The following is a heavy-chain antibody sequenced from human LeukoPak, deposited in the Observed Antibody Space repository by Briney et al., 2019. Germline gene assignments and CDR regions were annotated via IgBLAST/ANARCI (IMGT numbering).Heavy chain of an antibody. CDR3: ARDQYSGSLDY. J-gene: IGHJ4*02. D-gene: IGHD1-26*01. Sequence: PSETLSLTCTVPGGSISSYYWTWIRQPAGKGLEWIGRFYSTGSTNYNPSLKSRVTMSVDTSKNQFSLKLSPVTAADTAVYYCARDQYSGSLDYWGQGTLVTVSS. CDR1: GGSISSYY. V-gene: IGHV4-4*07. CDR2: FYSTGST.